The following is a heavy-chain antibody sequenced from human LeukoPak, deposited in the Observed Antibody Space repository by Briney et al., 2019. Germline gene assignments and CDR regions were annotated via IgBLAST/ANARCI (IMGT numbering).Heavy chain of an antibody. CDR3: ASLYQGELGY. V-gene: IGHV3-72*01. D-gene: IGHD2-21*01. CDR2: SRDKSNTYTT. J-gene: IGHJ4*02. Sequence: GGSLRLSCAASGFTFSSYAMSWVRQAPGKGLEWVGRSRDKSNTYTTEYAASVKGRFTISRDDSKNSLYLQMNSLKTEDTAVYYCASLYQGELGYWGQGTLVTVSS. CDR1: GFTFSSYA.